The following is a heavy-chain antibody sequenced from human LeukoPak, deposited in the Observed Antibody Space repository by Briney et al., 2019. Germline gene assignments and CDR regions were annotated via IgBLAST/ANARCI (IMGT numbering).Heavy chain of an antibody. Sequence: PSETLSLTCAVYGGSFSSYYWSWIRQPPGKGLEWIGEINHSGSTNYNPSLKSRVTISVDTSKNQFSLKLSSVTAADTAVYYCARLTYYDYVWGSYRQKYFDYWGQGTLVTVSS. CDR3: ARLTYYDYVWGSYRQKYFDY. CDR2: INHSGST. CDR1: GGSFSSYY. J-gene: IGHJ4*02. V-gene: IGHV4-34*01. D-gene: IGHD3-16*02.